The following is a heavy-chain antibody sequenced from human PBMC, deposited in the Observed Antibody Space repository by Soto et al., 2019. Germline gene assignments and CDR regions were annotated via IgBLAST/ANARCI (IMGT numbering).Heavy chain of an antibody. CDR3: ARGPTLRFLERRPYRSFDP. J-gene: IGHJ5*02. V-gene: IGHV1-2*04. CDR1: GYTFTSYG. CDR2: INPNSGGT. D-gene: IGHD3-3*01. Sequence: ASVKVSCKASGYTFTSYGISWVRQAPGQGLEWMGWINPNSGGTNYAQKFQGWVTMTRDTSISTAYMELSRLRSDDTAVYYCARGPTLRFLERRPYRSFDPWGQGTLVTVSS.